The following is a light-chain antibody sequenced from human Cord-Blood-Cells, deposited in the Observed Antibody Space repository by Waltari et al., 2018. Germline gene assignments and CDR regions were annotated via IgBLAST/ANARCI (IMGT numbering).Light chain of an antibody. J-gene: IGLJ2*01. V-gene: IGLV3-19*01. CDR3: NPRDSSANHLAV. CDR1: SLRSYY. Sequence: SSELTQDPAVSVALGQTVRITCQGDSLRSYYASWYQQKPGQAPVRVIYGKNNQPSGTPDRFIGSTSTIPASVPITGAQGEDETDDYGNPRDSSANHLAVFDGGTRLTVL. CDR2: GKN.